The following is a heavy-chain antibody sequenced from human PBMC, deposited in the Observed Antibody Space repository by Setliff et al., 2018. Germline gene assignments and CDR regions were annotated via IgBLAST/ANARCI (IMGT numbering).Heavy chain of an antibody. D-gene: IGHD6-19*01. CDR2: IYTSGST. CDR3: ARAISGWYSAHYYYMDV. CDR1: GGSISSGSDY. J-gene: IGHJ6*03. Sequence: SETLSLTCSVSGGSISSGSDYWTWIRQPAGKGLEWIGHIYTSGSTNYNPSLKRRVTISVDASKTQLSLNLRSVTAADTAVYYCARAISGWYSAHYYYMDVWGKGNTVTVSS. V-gene: IGHV4-61*09.